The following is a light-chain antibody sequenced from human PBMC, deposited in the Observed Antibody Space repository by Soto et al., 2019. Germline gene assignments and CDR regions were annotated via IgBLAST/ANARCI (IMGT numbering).Light chain of an antibody. CDR2: KSS. J-gene: IGKJ1*01. V-gene: IGKV1-5*03. CDR3: QQYKSYWT. CDR1: QNINSW. Sequence: DIQMTQSPSTLSASVGDRVTITCRASQNINSWLAWYQQQPGKAPKLLIYKSSSLQSGVPSSFSGTGSGTEFTPTISSLQPDDFATYYCQQYKSYWTFGQGTKVEIK.